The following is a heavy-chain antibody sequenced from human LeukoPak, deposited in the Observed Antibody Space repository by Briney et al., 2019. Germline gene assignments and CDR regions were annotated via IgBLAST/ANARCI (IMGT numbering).Heavy chain of an antibody. CDR3: AREEGYYYGSGTHRVPFFDY. Sequence: GWSLRLSCAASGFTFSDYYMSWIRHAPGKGLEWVSYISSSVSTIYYADSVKGRFTISRDNAKNSLYLQMNSLRAEDTAVYYCAREEGYYYGSGTHRVPFFDYWGQGTLVTVSS. CDR2: ISSSVSTI. J-gene: IGHJ4*02. D-gene: IGHD3-10*01. CDR1: GFTFSDYY. V-gene: IGHV3-11*01.